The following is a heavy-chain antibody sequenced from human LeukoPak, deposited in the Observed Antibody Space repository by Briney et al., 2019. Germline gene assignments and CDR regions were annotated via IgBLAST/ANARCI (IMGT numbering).Heavy chain of an antibody. V-gene: IGHV4-34*01. CDR2: INHSGST. Sequence: SDTLSLTCAVYGGSFSGYYWSWIRQPPGKGLEWIGEINHSGSTNYNPSLKSRVTISVDTSKNQFSLKLSSVTAADTAVYYCARPRNYYVFDYWGQGTLVTVSS. CDR1: GGSFSGYY. D-gene: IGHD1-26*01. J-gene: IGHJ4*02. CDR3: ARPRNYYVFDY.